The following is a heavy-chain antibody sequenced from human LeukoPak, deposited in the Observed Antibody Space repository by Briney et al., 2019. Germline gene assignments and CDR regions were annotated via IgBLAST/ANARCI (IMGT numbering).Heavy chain of an antibody. V-gene: IGHV3-21*06. CDR3: VRKMKTGSSSGDYDY. J-gene: IGHJ4*02. CDR2: ISTSSTYI. CDR1: GFIFSGHT. Sequence: GGSLRLSCAASGFIFSGHTMNWVRQAPGRGLEWVSSISTSSTYIYCAGSVEGRFTISRDNPKNSLFLQMNSLRAEDTAIYYCVRKMKTGSSSGDYDYWGQGTLVTVSS. D-gene: IGHD1-1*01.